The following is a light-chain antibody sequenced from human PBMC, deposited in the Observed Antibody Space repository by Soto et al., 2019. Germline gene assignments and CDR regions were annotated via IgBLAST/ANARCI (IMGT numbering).Light chain of an antibody. CDR1: QSVSSTY. V-gene: IGKV3D-20*02. J-gene: IGKJ1*01. CDR3: QQRSNWPRT. Sequence: EIVLTQSPGTLSLSPGERAPLSCRARQSVSSTYLAWYQQNPGQAPRLLIYGASSRATGIPDRFXGSGSGTDFTLTISSLEPEDFAVYYCQQRSNWPRTFGQGTKVDIK. CDR2: GAS.